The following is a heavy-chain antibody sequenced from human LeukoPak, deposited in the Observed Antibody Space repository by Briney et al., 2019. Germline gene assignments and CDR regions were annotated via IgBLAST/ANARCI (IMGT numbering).Heavy chain of an antibody. J-gene: IGHJ1*01. V-gene: IGHV5-51*01. CDR1: GYSFTSYW. CDR2: IDPNDSDT. Sequence: GESLKISCKGSGYSFTSYWIGWVRQMPGKGLEWMGMIDPNDSDTRYSPSSEGHVTFSADKSTRAVFMQWSSLEASDTAMYYCVRSRRTNTGDPDWGQYWGQGTLVTVSS. D-gene: IGHD2-21*02. CDR3: VRSRRTNTGDPDWGQY.